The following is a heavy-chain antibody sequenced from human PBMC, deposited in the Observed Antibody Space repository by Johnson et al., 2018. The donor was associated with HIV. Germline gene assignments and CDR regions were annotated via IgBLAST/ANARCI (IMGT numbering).Heavy chain of an antibody. V-gene: IGHV3-30*02. CDR1: GFTFNTYG. Sequence: QPGGSLRLSCTASGFTFNTYGMHWVRQAPGKGLEWVAFIRYDGSNKYYVDSVKGRFTISRDNSKNTLYLQMKSLRAEDTAVYYCTTDHGSPDAFDIWGQGTMVTVSS. J-gene: IGHJ3*02. D-gene: IGHD1-14*01. CDR3: TTDHGSPDAFDI. CDR2: IRYDGSNK.